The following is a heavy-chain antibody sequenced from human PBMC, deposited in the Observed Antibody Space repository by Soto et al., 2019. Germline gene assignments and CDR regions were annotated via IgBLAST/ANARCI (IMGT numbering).Heavy chain of an antibody. V-gene: IGHV3-23*01. J-gene: IGHJ6*03. CDR3: ARFGGDIMLRGEEYYYYYSYMDV. CDR2: ISGSGGST. CDR1: GFTFSSFA. D-gene: IGHD3-10*01. Sequence: GGSLRLSCAASGFTFSSFAMSWVRQAPGKGLEWVSAISGSGGSTYYADSVKGRFTISRDNSKNTLYLHMNSLRAEDTALYYCARFGGDIMLRGEEYYYYYSYMDVWAKGTTVTVSS.